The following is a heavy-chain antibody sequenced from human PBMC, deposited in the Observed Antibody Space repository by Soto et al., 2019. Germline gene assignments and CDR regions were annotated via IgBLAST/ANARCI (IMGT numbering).Heavy chain of an antibody. Sequence: GASVKVSCKASGGTFSSYAISWVRQAPGQGLEWMGGIIPIFGTANYAQKFQDRVTIAADESTSTAYMELSSLRSEDTAVYYCARTPYGDYPYYYYGMDVWGQGTTVTVS. J-gene: IGHJ6*02. CDR2: IIPIFGTA. CDR3: ARTPYGDYPYYYYGMDV. CDR1: GGTFSSYA. V-gene: IGHV1-69*13. D-gene: IGHD4-17*01.